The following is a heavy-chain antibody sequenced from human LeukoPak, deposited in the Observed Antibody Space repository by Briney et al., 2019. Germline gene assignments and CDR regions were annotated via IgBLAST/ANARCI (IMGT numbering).Heavy chain of an antibody. CDR1: GFTFISYA. CDR2: ISGSGGST. J-gene: IGHJ3*02. D-gene: IGHD2-21*01. Sequence: GGSLRLSCAASGFTFISYAMRWVRQAPGKGLEWVSAISGSGGSTYYADSVKGRFTISRDNSKNTLYLQMSSLRAEDTAVYYCAKTYCGGDCYALDAFDIWGQGTMVTVSS. CDR3: AKTYCGGDCYALDAFDI. V-gene: IGHV3-23*01.